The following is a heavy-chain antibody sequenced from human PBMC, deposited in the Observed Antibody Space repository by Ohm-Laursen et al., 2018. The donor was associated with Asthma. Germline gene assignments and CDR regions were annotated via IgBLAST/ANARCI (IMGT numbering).Heavy chain of an antibody. Sequence: GEPLRLSCKGSGYSFTSYWIGWVRQMPGKGLEWMGIIYPGDSDTRYSPSFQGQVTISADKSISTAYLQWSSLKASDTAMYYCARHLIAARSHAYAFDIWGQGTMVTVSS. CDR3: ARHLIAARSHAYAFDI. J-gene: IGHJ3*02. V-gene: IGHV5-51*01. CDR2: IYPGDSDT. D-gene: IGHD6-6*01. CDR1: GYSFTSYW.